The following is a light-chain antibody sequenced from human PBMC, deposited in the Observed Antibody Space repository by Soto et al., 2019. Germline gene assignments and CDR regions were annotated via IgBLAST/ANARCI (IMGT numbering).Light chain of an antibody. CDR1: QSVSSN. J-gene: IGKJ2*01. V-gene: IGKV3-15*01. CDR2: GAS. Sequence: EIVMTQSPATLSVSPGERAPLSCRASQSVSSNLAWYQQKPGQAPRLLIYGASPRATGIPARFSGSGSGTDFTLTISSLQSEDFAVYYCQQYNNWPPYTFGQGTNLQIK. CDR3: QQYNNWPPYT.